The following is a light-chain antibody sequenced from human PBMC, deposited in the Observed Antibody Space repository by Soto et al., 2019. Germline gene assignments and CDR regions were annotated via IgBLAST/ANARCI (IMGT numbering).Light chain of an antibody. V-gene: IGKV2-29*03. CDR1: QSLLHNGGETY. J-gene: IGKJ5*01. Sequence: DVVLTQTPLSLSVTPGQPASISCKSSQSLLHNGGETYLFWYLQKPGQSPQLLIYEVSNRFSGVPDRFSGSGSGTDFTLEISRVEAEDVGIYYCMQGTQLPPTFGQGTRLEIK. CDR3: MQGTQLPPT. CDR2: EVS.